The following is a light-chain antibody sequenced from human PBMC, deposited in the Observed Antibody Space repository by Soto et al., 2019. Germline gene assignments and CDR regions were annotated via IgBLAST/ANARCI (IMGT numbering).Light chain of an antibody. V-gene: IGKV3-20*01. CDR3: QQYGSSPLFT. CDR2: GAS. CDR1: QSVSSSY. Sequence: EIVLTQSPGTLSLSPGERATLSCRASQSVSSSYLAWYQQKPGQAPRLLIYGASSRATGIPDRFSGSGSATDFTLTISRLEPEDFAVYYCQQYGSSPLFTFGPGTKVDIQ. J-gene: IGKJ3*01.